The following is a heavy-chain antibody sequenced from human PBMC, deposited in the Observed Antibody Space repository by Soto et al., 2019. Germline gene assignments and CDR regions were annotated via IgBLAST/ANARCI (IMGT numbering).Heavy chain of an antibody. J-gene: IGHJ5*02. V-gene: IGHV1-46*01. CDR3: ARDQGNLRTAWFDP. D-gene: IGHD4-17*01. Sequence: RQAPGQGLEWMGIINPSGGSTSYAQKFQGRVTITRDTSTSTAYMELRSLRSDDTAVYYCARDQGNLRTAWFDPWGQGTLVTVSS. CDR2: INPSGGST.